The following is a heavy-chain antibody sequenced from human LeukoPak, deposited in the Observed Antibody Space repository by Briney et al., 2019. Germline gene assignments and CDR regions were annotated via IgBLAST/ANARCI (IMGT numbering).Heavy chain of an antibody. CDR2: IKQDGSDK. CDR3: ARSIPRYDGSAYYPDY. J-gene: IGHJ4*02. Sequence: GGSLRLSCAASGFAFSTFWMSWVRQAPGKGLEWVANIKQDGSDKYYVDSVKGRFTISRDNAKNSLYLQMNSLRAEDTAIYYCARSIPRYDGSAYYPDYWGQGTLVTVSS. CDR1: GFAFSTFW. D-gene: IGHD3-22*01. V-gene: IGHV3-7*01.